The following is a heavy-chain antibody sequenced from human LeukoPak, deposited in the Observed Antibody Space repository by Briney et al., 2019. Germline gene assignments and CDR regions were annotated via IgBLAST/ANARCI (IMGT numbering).Heavy chain of an antibody. J-gene: IGHJ4*02. CDR3: ARGPGEYTIPSGPEFDY. CDR2: IYYSGST. CDR1: GGSISSYY. Sequence: SETLSLTCTVSGGSISSYYWSWIRQPPGKGLEWIGYIYYSGSTNYNPSLKSRVTISVDTSKNQFSLKLSSVTAADTAVYYCARGPGEYTIPSGPEFDYWGQGTLVTVSS. V-gene: IGHV4-59*12. D-gene: IGHD5-24*01.